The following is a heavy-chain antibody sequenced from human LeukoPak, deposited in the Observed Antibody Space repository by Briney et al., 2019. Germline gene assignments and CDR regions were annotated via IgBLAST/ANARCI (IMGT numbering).Heavy chain of an antibody. V-gene: IGHV3-74*01. CDR3: ARAGYSSSWYTFDY. J-gene: IGHJ4*02. Sequence: PGGSLRLSCAASGFTFSSYWMHWVRQAPGKGLVWVSRINSDGISTNYADSVKGRFTISRDNAKITLYLQMNSLRAEDTAVYYCARAGYSSSWYTFDYWGQGTLVTVSS. CDR2: INSDGIST. D-gene: IGHD6-13*01. CDR1: GFTFSSYW.